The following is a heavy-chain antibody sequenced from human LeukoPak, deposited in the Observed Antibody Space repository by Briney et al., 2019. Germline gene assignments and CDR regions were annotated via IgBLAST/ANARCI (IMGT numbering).Heavy chain of an antibody. J-gene: IGHJ6*03. CDR2: INWDGSRI. V-gene: IGHV3-43*01. CDR3: AKEGTIFGVVARYYYMDV. D-gene: IGHD3-3*01. Sequence: GGSLRLSCAASGFTFSSYWMHWVRQAPGKGLVWVSFINWDGSRIHYADSVKGRFTISRDNSKNSLYLQMNSLRHEDTALYFCAKEGTIFGVVARYYYMDVWGKGTTVTVSS. CDR1: GFTFSSYW.